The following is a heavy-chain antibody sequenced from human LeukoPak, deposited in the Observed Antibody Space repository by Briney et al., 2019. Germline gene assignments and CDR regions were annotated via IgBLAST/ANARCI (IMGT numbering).Heavy chain of an antibody. CDR2: IYTSGST. J-gene: IGHJ5*02. D-gene: IGHD1-26*01. CDR1: GGPISSYY. V-gene: IGHV4-4*07. CDR3: ARDLLLGATSPNWFDP. Sequence: SETLSLTCTVSGGPISSYYWSWIRQPAGKGLEWIGRIYTSGSTNYNPSLKSRVTMSVDTSKNQFSLKLSSVTAADTAVYYCARDLLLGATSPNWFDPWGQGTLVTVSS.